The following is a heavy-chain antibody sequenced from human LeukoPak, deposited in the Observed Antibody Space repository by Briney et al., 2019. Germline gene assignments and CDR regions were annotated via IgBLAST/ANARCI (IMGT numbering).Heavy chain of an antibody. J-gene: IGHJ5*02. D-gene: IGHD2-2*01. V-gene: IGHV1-18*01. CDR3: ARGGGYCSSTSCRNWFGP. Sequence: ASVKVSCKASGYTFTSYDITWVRQAPGQGLEWMGWISAYNGNTNYAQKLQGRVTMTTDTSTSTAYMELRILRSDDTAVYYCARGGGYCSSTSCRNWFGPWGQGTLVTVSS. CDR1: GYTFTSYD. CDR2: ISAYNGNT.